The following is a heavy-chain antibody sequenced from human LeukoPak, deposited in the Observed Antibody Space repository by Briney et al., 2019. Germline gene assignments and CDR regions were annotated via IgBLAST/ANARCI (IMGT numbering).Heavy chain of an antibody. D-gene: IGHD1-26*01. V-gene: IGHV4-39*07. J-gene: IGHJ4*02. Sequence: SETLSLTCTVSGGSMSSTSYYWGWIRQPPGKGLEWIGTIYYSGTTYYNPSLKSRVTISVDTSKNQFSLKLSSVTAADTAVYYCARVPRSGSYSSYWGQGTLVTVSS. CDR3: ARVPRSGSYSSY. CDR1: GGSMSSTSYY. CDR2: IYYSGTT.